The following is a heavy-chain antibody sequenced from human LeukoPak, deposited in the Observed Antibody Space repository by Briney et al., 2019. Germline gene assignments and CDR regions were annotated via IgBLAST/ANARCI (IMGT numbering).Heavy chain of an antibody. CDR2: ISWNSGSI. J-gene: IGHJ4*02. CDR1: GFTFDDYA. D-gene: IGHD4/OR15-4a*01. V-gene: IGHV3-9*01. Sequence: GGSLRLSCAASGFTFDDYAMHWVRQAPGKGLEWVSGISWNSGSIGYADSVKGRFTISRDNAKNSLYLQMNSLRAEDTALYYCAREDQGALDYWGQGTLVTVSS. CDR3: AREDQGALDY.